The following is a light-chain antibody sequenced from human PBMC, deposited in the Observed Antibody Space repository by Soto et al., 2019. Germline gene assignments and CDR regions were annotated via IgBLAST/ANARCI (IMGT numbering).Light chain of an antibody. CDR1: QTIDSW. CDR3: QQVNSFRT. Sequence: DIQMTQSPSILSASVGDSVTITCRASQTIDSWVAWYQQKPGKAPKLLIYKASTLKSGVPSRFSGSGSGTEFTLTISSLQPEDFATYYCQQVNSFRTFGQGTKVDIK. CDR2: KAS. V-gene: IGKV1-5*03. J-gene: IGKJ1*01.